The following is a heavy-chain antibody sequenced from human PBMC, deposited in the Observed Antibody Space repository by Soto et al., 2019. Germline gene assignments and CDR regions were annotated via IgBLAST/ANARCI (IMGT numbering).Heavy chain of an antibody. J-gene: IGHJ4*02. Sequence: SGPTLVNPTQTLTLTCTFSGFSLTSNDVGVGWIRQPPGKALEWLALIYWDDDKRYSPSLKSRLTITKDTSKNQVVLRMTNMDPVDTATYYCAHSRYSRSSFDYWGQGTLVTV. CDR3: AHSRYSRSSFDY. D-gene: IGHD6-6*01. CDR1: GFSLTSNDVG. CDR2: IYWDDDK. V-gene: IGHV2-5*02.